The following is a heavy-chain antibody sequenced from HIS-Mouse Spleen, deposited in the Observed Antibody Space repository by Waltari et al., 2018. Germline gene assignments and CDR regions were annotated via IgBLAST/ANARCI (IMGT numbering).Heavy chain of an antibody. CDR3: AREIPYSSSWYDWYFDL. D-gene: IGHD6-13*01. Sequence: QLQLQESGPGLVKPSETLSLTCTVSGGSIRSRRYHWGWIRQPPGQGLEWIGSIYYSGSTYYNPSLKSRVTISVDTSKNQFSLKLSSVTAADTAVYYCAREIPYSSSWYDWYFDLWAVAPWSLSPQ. CDR2: IYYSGST. V-gene: IGHV4-39*07. J-gene: IGHJ2*01. CDR1: GGSIRSRRYH.